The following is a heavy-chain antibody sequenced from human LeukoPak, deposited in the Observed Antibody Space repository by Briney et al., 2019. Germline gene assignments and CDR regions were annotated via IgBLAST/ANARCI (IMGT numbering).Heavy chain of an antibody. CDR3: ARAEMGTTIFGVIIRLDAFDI. V-gene: IGHV3-7*01. CDR2: IKQDGSEK. D-gene: IGHD3-3*01. J-gene: IGHJ3*02. CDR1: GFTFSSYW. Sequence: AGGSLRLSCAASGFTFSSYWVSWVRQAPGKGLEWVANIKQDGSEKYYVDSVKGRFTISRDNAKNSLYLQMNSLRAEDTAVYYCARAEMGTTIFGVIIRLDAFDIWGQGTMVTVSS.